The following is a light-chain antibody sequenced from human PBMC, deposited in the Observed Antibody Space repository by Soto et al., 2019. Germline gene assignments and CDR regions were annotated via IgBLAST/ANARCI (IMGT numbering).Light chain of an antibody. CDR2: GAS. CDR1: QSLNSN. CDR3: QQYNIWPQT. J-gene: IGKJ1*01. V-gene: IGKV3-15*01. Sequence: IEMTQSPATLSVSPEERATLSCRASQSLNSNLAWYQQKPGQAPRLLIYGASTRATGITARFSGSGSGTEFTLTISSLQSEDFAVYYCQQYNIWPQTFGQGTKVEIK.